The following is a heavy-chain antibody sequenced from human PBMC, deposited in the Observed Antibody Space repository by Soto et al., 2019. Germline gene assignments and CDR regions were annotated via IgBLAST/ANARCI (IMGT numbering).Heavy chain of an antibody. CDR2: IIPIFGTG. CDR3: ARSRIGSLYFDY. V-gene: IGHV1-69*01. CDR1: GDTFSRFS. J-gene: IGHJ4*02. Sequence: QVQLVQSGAEVKKPGSSVKVSCKASGDTFSRFSFSWVRQAPGQGLEWMGGIIPIFGTGNYVQKIQGRVTITADESTSTVYMELGSLRSADTAVYYCARSRIGSLYFDYWGQGTLVTVSS. D-gene: IGHD1-26*01.